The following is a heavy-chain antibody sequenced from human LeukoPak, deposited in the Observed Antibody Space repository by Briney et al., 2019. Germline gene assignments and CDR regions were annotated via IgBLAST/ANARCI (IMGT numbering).Heavy chain of an antibody. V-gene: IGHV4-59*01. Sequence: SETLSLTCTVSGGSISGYYWSWIRQPPGKGLEWIGYINYSGSTNYDPSLKSRVTISVDTSKSQFSLKLGSVTAADTAVYYCARDFTGSSSWYLDAFDIWGQGTMVTVSS. J-gene: IGHJ3*02. CDR2: INYSGST. CDR1: GGSISGYY. D-gene: IGHD6-13*01. CDR3: ARDFTGSSSWYLDAFDI.